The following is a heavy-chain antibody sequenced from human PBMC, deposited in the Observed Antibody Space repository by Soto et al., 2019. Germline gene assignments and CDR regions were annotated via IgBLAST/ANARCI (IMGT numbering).Heavy chain of an antibody. Sequence: SETLSLTCTFSVVSISSGDYYCSWIRQPPWKGLEWIGYIYYSGSTYYNPSLKSRVTISVNTSKNQFSLKLSSVTAADTAVYYCAREGFRYGMEVWGEGTTVRVSS. CDR3: AREGFRYGMEV. CDR1: VVSISSGDYY. CDR2: IYYSGST. V-gene: IGHV4-30-4*01. J-gene: IGHJ6*01.